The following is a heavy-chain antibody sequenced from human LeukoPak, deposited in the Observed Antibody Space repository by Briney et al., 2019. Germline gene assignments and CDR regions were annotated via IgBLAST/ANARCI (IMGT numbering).Heavy chain of an antibody. Sequence: ASVKVSCKASGYTFTGYYMHWVRQAPGQGREGMGRINPNSGETNYAQKFQGRVTMTRDTSISTAYMELSRLRSDDTAVYYCARDRAVADSYYYYYMDVWGKGTTVTVSS. CDR2: INPNSGET. D-gene: IGHD6-19*01. V-gene: IGHV1-2*06. CDR3: ARDRAVADSYYYYYMDV. J-gene: IGHJ6*03. CDR1: GYTFTGYY.